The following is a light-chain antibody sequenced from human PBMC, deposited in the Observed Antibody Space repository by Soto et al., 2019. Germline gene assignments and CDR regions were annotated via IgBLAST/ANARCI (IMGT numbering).Light chain of an antibody. Sequence: DIQMPQSPATLSASVGDRVTIACRASHGFRSWLAWYQQKPVKAPKLLMYDASTLEGGAPSRFSGSGSGTEFTLTIRGLQPADFATYYGQEDDGDLVSFGGGSNVE. CDR1: HGFRSW. J-gene: IGKJ4*01. V-gene: IGKV1-5*01. CDR3: QEDDGDLVS. CDR2: DAS.